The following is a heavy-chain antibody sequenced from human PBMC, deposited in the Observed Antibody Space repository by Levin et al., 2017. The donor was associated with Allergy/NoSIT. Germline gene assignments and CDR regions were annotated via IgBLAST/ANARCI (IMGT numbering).Heavy chain of an antibody. J-gene: IGHJ3*02. D-gene: IGHD2-15*01. Sequence: SCAASGFTFSDYYMSWIRQAPGKGLEWVSYISSSGSTIYYADSVKGRFTISRDNAKNSLYLQMNSLRAEDTAVYYCASRYCSGGSCQDAFDSWGQGTMVTVSS. CDR1: GFTFSDYY. V-gene: IGHV3-11*01. CDR2: ISSSGSTI. CDR3: ASRYCSGGSCQDAFDS.